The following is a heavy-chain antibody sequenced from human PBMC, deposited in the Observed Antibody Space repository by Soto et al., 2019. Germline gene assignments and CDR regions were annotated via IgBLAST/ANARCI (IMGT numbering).Heavy chain of an antibody. CDR2: MNPNSGNT. D-gene: IGHD3-3*01. V-gene: IGHV1-8*01. CDR1: GYTFTSYD. Sequence: GASVKVSCKASGYTFTSYDINWVRQATGEGLEWMGWMNPNSGNTGYAQKFQGRVTMTRNTSISTAYMELSSLRSEDTAVYYCARRGFVTIFGVVTIRGGWFDPWGQGTLVT. J-gene: IGHJ5*02. CDR3: ARRGFVTIFGVVTIRGGWFDP.